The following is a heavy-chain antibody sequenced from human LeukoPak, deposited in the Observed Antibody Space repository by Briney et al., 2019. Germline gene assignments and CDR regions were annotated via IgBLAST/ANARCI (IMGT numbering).Heavy chain of an antibody. CDR2: IIPIFGTA. CDR1: GGTFSSYA. CDR3: ARDKDGGKKYYYYYMDV. J-gene: IGHJ6*03. V-gene: IGHV1-69*05. Sequence: ASVKVSCKASGGTFSSYAISWVRQAPGQGLEWMGRIIPIFGTANYAQKFQGRVTITTDESTSTAYMELSSLRSEDTAVYYCARDKDGGKKYYYYYMDVWGKGTTVTVSS. D-gene: IGHD4-23*01.